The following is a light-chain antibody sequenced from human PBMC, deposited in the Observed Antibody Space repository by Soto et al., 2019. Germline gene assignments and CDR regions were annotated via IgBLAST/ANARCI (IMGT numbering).Light chain of an antibody. V-gene: IGKV3-20*01. CDR3: QHYGNSLWT. J-gene: IGKJ1*01. CDR1: ESVSSSF. CDR2: RTS. Sequence: EVVLTQSPGTLSLSPGERATLSCRASESVSSSFLTWYQQKPGQAPRLLIYRTSNRVTGIPDRFSGSGSGTDFTLTISRLEPEDFAVYFCQHYGNSLWTFGQGTKGEIK.